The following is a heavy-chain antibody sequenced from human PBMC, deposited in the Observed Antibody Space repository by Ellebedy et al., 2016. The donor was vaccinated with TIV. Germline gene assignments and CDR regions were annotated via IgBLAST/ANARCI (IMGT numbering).Heavy chain of an antibody. D-gene: IGHD3-10*01. Sequence: SETLSLTCTVSGGSMSRSSYYWAWIRQPPGKGLEWIGSIYYSGSTYYNPSPKSRVTISVDTSKNQFSLKLSSVTAADTAVYHCARWFGELLYVRWFDPWGQGTLVTVSS. CDR3: ARWFGELLYVRWFDP. V-gene: IGHV4-39*01. CDR1: GGSMSRSSYY. CDR2: IYYSGST. J-gene: IGHJ5*02.